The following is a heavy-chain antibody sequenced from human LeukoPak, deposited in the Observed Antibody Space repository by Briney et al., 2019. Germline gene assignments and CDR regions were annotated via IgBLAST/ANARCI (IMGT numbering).Heavy chain of an antibody. J-gene: IGHJ6*04. CDR3: ARDIVVVPAAMALYYYYYGMDV. CDR2: ISYDGSNK. D-gene: IGHD2-2*01. V-gene: IGHV3-30*04. CDR1: GFTFSSYA. Sequence: GGSLRLSCAASGFTFSSYAMHWVRQAPGRELEWVAVISYDGSNKYYADSVKGRFTISRDNSKNTLYLQMNSLRAEDTAVYYCARDIVVVPAAMALYYYYYGMDVWGKGTTVTVSS.